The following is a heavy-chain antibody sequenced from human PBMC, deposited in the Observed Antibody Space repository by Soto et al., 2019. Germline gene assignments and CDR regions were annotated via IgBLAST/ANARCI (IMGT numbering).Heavy chain of an antibody. CDR1: GFTFTRYS. CDR2: ISSSSSLI. Sequence: GGSLRLSCAASGFTFTRYSMNWVRQAPGKGLEWVSYISSSSSLIYYADSVKGRFTVSRDNAKNSLYLQMNSLRDEDTAVYYCATRSNTTDKWGPGTLVTVSS. V-gene: IGHV3-48*02. J-gene: IGHJ4*02. D-gene: IGHD1-1*01. CDR3: ATRSNTTDK.